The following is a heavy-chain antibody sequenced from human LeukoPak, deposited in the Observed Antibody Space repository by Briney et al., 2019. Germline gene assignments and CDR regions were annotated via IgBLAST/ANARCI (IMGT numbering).Heavy chain of an antibody. CDR3: ATVCSTTTCSGAFDI. CDR1: GFTFSSYV. Sequence: GGSLRLSCAASGFTFSSYVMSWVRQAPGKGLEWVSAISGSGDNTYYADSVKGRFTISRDNSKNTLYLQMNSLRAEDTAVYYCATVCSTTTCSGAFDIWGQGTMVTVSS. D-gene: IGHD2-2*01. J-gene: IGHJ3*02. V-gene: IGHV3-23*01. CDR2: ISGSGDNT.